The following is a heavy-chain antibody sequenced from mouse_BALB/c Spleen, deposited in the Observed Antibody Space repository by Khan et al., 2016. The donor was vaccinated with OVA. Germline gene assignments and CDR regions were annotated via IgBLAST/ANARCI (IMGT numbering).Heavy chain of an antibody. J-gene: IGHJ4*01. CDR3: ARDVGHYYGYAAMDY. CDR1: GFSFTDYY. CDR2: IRNKANYYTT. Sequence: EVELVESGGGLVQPGDSLRLSCAISGFSFTDYYMSWFRQPSGRAHEGWVFIRNKANYYTTEHIPSVKGRFTLSRDNSQSILYLQLNTLKAEDSSTYICARDVGHYYGYAAMDYWGQGTSVTVSS. V-gene: IGHV7-3*02. D-gene: IGHD1-2*01.